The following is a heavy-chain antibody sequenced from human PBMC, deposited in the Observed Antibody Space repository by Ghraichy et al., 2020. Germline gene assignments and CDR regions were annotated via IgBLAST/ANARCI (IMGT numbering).Heavy chain of an antibody. CDR3: ARMAVDRGATDAFDI. Sequence: GGSLRLSCAASGFTFSSYSLNWVRQAPGKGLEWVSYISSSSSTIYYADSVKGRFTISRDNAKNSLYLQMNSLRDEDTAVYYCARMAVDRGATDAFDIWGQGTMVTVSS. CDR1: GFTFSSYS. CDR2: ISSSSSTI. V-gene: IGHV3-48*02. J-gene: IGHJ3*02. D-gene: IGHD3-10*01.